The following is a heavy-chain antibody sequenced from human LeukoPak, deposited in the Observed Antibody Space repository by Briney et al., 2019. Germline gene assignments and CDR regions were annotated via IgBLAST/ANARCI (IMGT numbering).Heavy chain of an antibody. J-gene: IGHJ4*02. D-gene: IGHD3-10*01. CDR2: INQDGSEK. V-gene: IGHV3-7*01. CDR1: GFTFSSYW. Sequence: GGSLRLSCAASGFTFSSYWMSWVRQAPGKGLGWVANINQDGSEKYYVDSVKGRFTISRDNAKNSLFRQMSSLRAEDTGVYYCARDRPSGSYYREYYFDSWGQGTLVTVSS. CDR3: ARDRPSGSYYREYYFDS.